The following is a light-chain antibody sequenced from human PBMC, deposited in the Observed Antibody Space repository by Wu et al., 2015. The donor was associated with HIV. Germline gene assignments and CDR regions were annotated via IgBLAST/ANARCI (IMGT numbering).Light chain of an antibody. CDR1: LGIRQY. V-gene: IGKV1-6*01. J-gene: IGKJ1*01. Sequence: AIQMTQSPSYLSASPGDTVTITCRASLGIRQYLGWYQQRPGKAPNLLIYAASTLQTGAPSRFSGSGSGTDFTLTITGLQPDDFGTYFCLQTSDYPRTFGQGTKV. CDR2: AAS. CDR3: LQTSDYPRT.